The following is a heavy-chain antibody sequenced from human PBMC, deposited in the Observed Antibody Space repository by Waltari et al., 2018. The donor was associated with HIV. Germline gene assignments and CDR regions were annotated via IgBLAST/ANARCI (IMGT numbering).Heavy chain of an antibody. J-gene: IGHJ4*02. V-gene: IGHV3-53*01. CDR2: IYSNATT. CDR3: ATVLVRTSWVITTAPFDY. Sequence: EVQLVESGGGLIQPGGSLRLACAAPGFAVINNSMSWVRQAPGKGLEWVSLIYSNATTYYADSVKGRFTISRDNSKNTLYLQMNSLRADDTAVYFCATVLVRTSWVITTAPFDYWGQGTLVTVSS. D-gene: IGHD3-22*01. CDR1: GFAVINNS.